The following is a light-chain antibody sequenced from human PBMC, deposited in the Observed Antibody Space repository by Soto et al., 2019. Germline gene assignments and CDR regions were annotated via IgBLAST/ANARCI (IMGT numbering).Light chain of an antibody. Sequence: DIQMTQSPSSLSASVGDRVTITCRASQSISSYLNWYQQKPGKAPKFLMYCASSLQSGVPSRFSGSGSGTDFTLTISSLQLEDFATYYCQQSYGSPTFGGGTKGISN. CDR1: QSISSY. V-gene: IGKV1-39*01. CDR2: CAS. J-gene: IGKJ4*01. CDR3: QQSYGSPT.